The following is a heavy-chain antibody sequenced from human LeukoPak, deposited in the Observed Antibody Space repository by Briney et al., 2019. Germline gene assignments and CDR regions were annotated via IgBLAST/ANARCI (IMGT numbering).Heavy chain of an antibody. V-gene: IGHV4-34*01. CDR3: ARDLRRTYYDFWSGSSPIYCYYMDV. Sequence: PSETLSLTCAAYGGSFSGYYWSWIRQPPGKGLEWIGEINHGGSTNYNPSLKSRVTISVDTSKNQFSLKLSSVIAADTAVYYCARDLRRTYYDFWSGSSPIYCYYMDVWGKGTTVTVSS. CDR1: GGSFSGYY. D-gene: IGHD3-3*01. J-gene: IGHJ6*03. CDR2: INHGGST.